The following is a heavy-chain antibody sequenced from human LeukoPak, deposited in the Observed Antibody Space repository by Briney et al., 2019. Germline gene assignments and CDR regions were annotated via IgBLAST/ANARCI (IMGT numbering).Heavy chain of an antibody. Sequence: PSETLSLTCTVSGGSVSSSSYYWGWIRQPPGKGLEWIGSIYYSGSTYYNPSLKSRVTISVDTSKNQFSLKLSSVTAADTAVYFCARVDSSGGSDAFDIWGQGTVVTVSS. CDR3: ARVDSSGGSDAFDI. D-gene: IGHD3-22*01. J-gene: IGHJ3*02. V-gene: IGHV4-39*01. CDR2: IYYSGST. CDR1: GGSVSSSSYY.